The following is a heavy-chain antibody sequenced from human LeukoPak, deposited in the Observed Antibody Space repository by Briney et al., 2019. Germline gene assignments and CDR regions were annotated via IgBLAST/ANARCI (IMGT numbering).Heavy chain of an antibody. CDR1: GGSFSGYY. Sequence: SETLSLTCAVFGGSFSGYYWSWIRQPPGKGLEWIGEINHSGNINYNSSLKSRVTISVDTSKNQFSLKLSSVTAADTAVYYCARWVAVAGTRAFDIWGQGTMVTVSS. V-gene: IGHV4-34*01. D-gene: IGHD6-19*01. CDR2: INHSGNI. CDR3: ARWVAVAGTRAFDI. J-gene: IGHJ3*02.